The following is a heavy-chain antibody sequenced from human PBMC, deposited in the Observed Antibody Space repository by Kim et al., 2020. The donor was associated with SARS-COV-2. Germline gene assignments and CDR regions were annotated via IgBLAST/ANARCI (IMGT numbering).Heavy chain of an antibody. J-gene: IGHJ6*02. CDR2: ISGGGDST. Sequence: GGSLRLSCAASGFTFSTYAMSWVRQAPGKGLEWVSSISGGGDSTYYADSVKGRFTVSRDNSKVTLYLQMNNLRVEDTAVYFCARYLGILNPYAGWYVWG. CDR1: GFTFSTYA. CDR3: ARYLGILNPYAGWYV. D-gene: IGHD3-9*01. V-gene: IGHV3-23*01.